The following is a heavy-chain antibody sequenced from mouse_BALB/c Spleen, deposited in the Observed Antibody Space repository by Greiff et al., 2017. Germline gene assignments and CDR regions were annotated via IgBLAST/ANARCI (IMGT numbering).Heavy chain of an antibody. CDR3: ARQWDADY. Sequence: VKLQESGAELARPGASVKLSCKASGYTFTDYYINWVKQRTGQGLEWIGEIYPGSGNTYYNEKFKGKATLTADKSSSTAYMQLSSLTSEDSAVYFCARQWDADYWGQGTTLTVSS. CDR1: GYTFTDYY. J-gene: IGHJ2*01. D-gene: IGHD4-1*01. V-gene: IGHV1-77*01. CDR2: IYPGSGNT.